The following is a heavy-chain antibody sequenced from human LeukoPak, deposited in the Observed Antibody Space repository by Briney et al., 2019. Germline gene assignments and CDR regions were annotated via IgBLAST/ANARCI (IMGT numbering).Heavy chain of an antibody. V-gene: IGHV1-2*06. D-gene: IGHD3-22*01. Sequence: ASVKVSCTASGYTFTGYYMHWVRQAPGQGLEWMGRINPNTGGTNYAQKFQGRVTMTRDTSISTAYMELSRLRSDDTAVYYCARGYYYDSSGYYSPPHFDYWGQGTLVTVSS. CDR1: GYTFTGYY. J-gene: IGHJ4*02. CDR3: ARGYYYDSSGYYSPPHFDY. CDR2: INPNTGGT.